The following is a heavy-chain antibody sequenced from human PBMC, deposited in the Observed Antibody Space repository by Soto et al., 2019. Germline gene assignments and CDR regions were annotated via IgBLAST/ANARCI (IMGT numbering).Heavy chain of an antibody. D-gene: IGHD5-12*01. J-gene: IGHJ6*02. CDR1: GYSFTSYW. CDR2: IDPSDSYT. CDR3: ARLAMATRRGYYGMDV. Sequence: GESLKISCKGSGYSFTSYWISWVRQMPGKGLEWMGRIDPSDSYTNYSPSFQGHVTISADKSISTAYLQWSSLKASDTAMFYCARLAMATRRGYYGMDVWGQGTTVTVSS. V-gene: IGHV5-10-1*01.